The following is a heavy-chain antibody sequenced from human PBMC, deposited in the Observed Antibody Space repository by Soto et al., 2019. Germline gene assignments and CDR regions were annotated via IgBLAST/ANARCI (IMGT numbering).Heavy chain of an antibody. J-gene: IGHJ5*02. CDR1: GYTFTRDG. D-gene: IGHD3-3*01. Sequence: QVQLVQSGAEVKKPGASVNVSCKASGYTFTRDGISWVRQAPGQGLEWMGWISAHNGNTNYAQKFQGRLTMTTDTSTSTAYMELRSLRSDDTAIYYCAREVSRQGYPGKDYEFWSAYPSGWYDPWGQGTLVTVSS. CDR2: ISAHNGNT. CDR3: AREVSRQGYPGKDYEFWSAYPSGWYDP. V-gene: IGHV1-18*01.